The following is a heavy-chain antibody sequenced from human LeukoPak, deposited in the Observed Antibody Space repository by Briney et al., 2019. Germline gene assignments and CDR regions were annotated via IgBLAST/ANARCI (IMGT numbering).Heavy chain of an antibody. J-gene: IGHJ4*02. D-gene: IGHD5-18*01. CDR3: ARARDTDFDS. Sequence: GGSLRLSCAASGFSFENYAMHWVRQAPGKGLEWVTVMSYDGSDKYYADSVKGRFSISRDNSKNMLYLQMNRLRTEDTAVYYCARARDTDFDSWGQGSLVTVSS. V-gene: IGHV3-30*04. CDR1: GFSFENYA. CDR2: MSYDGSDK.